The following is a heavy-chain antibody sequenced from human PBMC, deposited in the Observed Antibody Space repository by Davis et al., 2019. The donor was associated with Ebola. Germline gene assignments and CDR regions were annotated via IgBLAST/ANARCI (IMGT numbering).Heavy chain of an antibody. V-gene: IGHV4-39*07. CDR1: GGSISSSSYY. Sequence: PGGSLRLSCTVSGGSISSSSYYWGWIRQPPGKGLEWIGSIYYSGSTYYNPSLKSRVTISVDTSKNQFSLKLSSVTAADTAVYYCAREISSWYVETGGWFDPWGQGTLVTVSS. CDR2: IYYSGST. J-gene: IGHJ5*02. D-gene: IGHD6-13*01. CDR3: AREISSWYVETGGWFDP.